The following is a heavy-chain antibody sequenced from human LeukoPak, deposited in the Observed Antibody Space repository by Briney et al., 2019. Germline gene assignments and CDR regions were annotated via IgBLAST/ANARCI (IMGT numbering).Heavy chain of an antibody. CDR1: GGSFSGYY. Sequence: SETLSLTCAVYGGSFSGYYWSWIRQPPGKGLEWIGEINHSGSTNYNPSLKSRVTISVDTSKNQFSLKLSSVTAADTAVYYCARVSKVAAAGTTPYYYYGMDVWGQGTTVTVSS. D-gene: IGHD6-13*01. CDR2: INHSGST. CDR3: ARVSKVAAAGTTPYYYYGMDV. V-gene: IGHV4-34*01. J-gene: IGHJ6*02.